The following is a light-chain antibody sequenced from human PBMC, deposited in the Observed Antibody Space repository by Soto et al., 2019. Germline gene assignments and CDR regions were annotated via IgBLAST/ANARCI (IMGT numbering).Light chain of an antibody. J-gene: IGKJ4*01. CDR2: DAS. CDR3: QQRSNLPLT. Sequence: EIVLTQSPATLSLSPGERAILSCRASQSVSSYLAWYQQKPGQAPRLLIYDASNRATGIPARFSGSGSGTDFTLTISSLEPEDFAVYYCQQRSNLPLTFGGGTKVEIK. CDR1: QSVSSY. V-gene: IGKV3-11*01.